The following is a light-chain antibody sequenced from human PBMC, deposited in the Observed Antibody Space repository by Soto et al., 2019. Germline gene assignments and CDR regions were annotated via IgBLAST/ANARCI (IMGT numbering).Light chain of an antibody. V-gene: IGKV3-20*01. Sequence: EIVLTQSPGTLSLSPGERATLSCRASQRVSGSSLAWYQQKPGQAPRLLIYGASSRATGIPDRFSGSGSGTXFTLXXSRLEPXXXXVYYCQYYGSSTGFTFGPGTKVDIK. CDR2: GAS. CDR3: QYYGSSTGFT. CDR1: QRVSGSS. J-gene: IGKJ3*01.